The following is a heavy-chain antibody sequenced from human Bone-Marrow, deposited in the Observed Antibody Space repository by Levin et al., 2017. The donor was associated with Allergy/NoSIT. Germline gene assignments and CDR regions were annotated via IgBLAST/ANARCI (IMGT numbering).Heavy chain of an antibody. D-gene: IGHD3-22*01. J-gene: IGHJ3*02. Sequence: EASVKVSCKASGGTFSSYVISWVRQAPGQGLEWMGGIIPIFATANYAQKFQGRVTITADESTSTAYMELSSLRSEDTAVYYCARDLPMTFYYETAKEDADAFDIWGQGTMVTVSS. CDR2: IIPIFATA. V-gene: IGHV1-69*13. CDR1: GGTFSSYV. CDR3: ARDLPMTFYYETAKEDADAFDI.